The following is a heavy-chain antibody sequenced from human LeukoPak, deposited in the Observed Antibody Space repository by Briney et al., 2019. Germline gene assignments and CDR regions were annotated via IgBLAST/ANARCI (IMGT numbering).Heavy chain of an antibody. D-gene: IGHD4-11*01. Sequence: PGGSLRLSCAASGFTLSSYWMHWVRQTPGKGPVWVSRINSDGSSTSYADSVKGRFTISRDNAKNTLYLQMNSLRAEDTAVYYCARGNSHSFDYWGKGALATVSS. V-gene: IGHV3-74*01. J-gene: IGHJ4*02. CDR2: INSDGSST. CDR1: GFTLSSYW. CDR3: ARGNSHSFDY.